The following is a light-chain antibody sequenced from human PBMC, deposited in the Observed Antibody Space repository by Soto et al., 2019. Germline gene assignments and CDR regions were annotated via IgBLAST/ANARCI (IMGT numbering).Light chain of an antibody. V-gene: IGLV1-40*01. CDR2: GNS. CDR3: RSYDSSLSGWV. Sequence: QSVLTQPPSVSGAPGQRVTISCTGSSCNIGAGYDVHWYQQLPGTAPKLLIYGNSNRPSGVPDRFSGSKSGTSASLAITGLQAEDEADYYCRSYDSSLSGWVFGGGTKVTVL. CDR1: SCNIGAGYD. J-gene: IGLJ3*02.